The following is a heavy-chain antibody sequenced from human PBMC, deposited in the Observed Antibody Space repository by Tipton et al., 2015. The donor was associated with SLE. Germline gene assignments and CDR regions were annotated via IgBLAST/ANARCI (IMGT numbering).Heavy chain of an antibody. CDR1: GFTVSSNY. J-gene: IGHJ3*02. D-gene: IGHD6-13*01. CDR3: ARGGIAAAGNAFDI. V-gene: IGHV3-53*01. CDR2: IYSGGST. Sequence: SLRLSCAASGFTVSSNYMSWVRQAPGKGLEWVSVIYSGGSTYYADSVKGRFTISTDNAKNSLYLQMNSLRAEDTAVYYCARGGIAAAGNAFDIWGQGTMVTVSS.